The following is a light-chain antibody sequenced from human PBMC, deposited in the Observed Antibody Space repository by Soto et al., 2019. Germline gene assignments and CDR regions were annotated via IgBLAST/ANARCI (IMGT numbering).Light chain of an antibody. CDR3: QQYGSSPLT. V-gene: IGKV3-20*01. CDR2: GTS. Sequence: EIVLTQSPGTLSLSPGERATLSCRASQSVRSNELAWYQQKPGQAPRLLIYGTSSRATAIPDRVSGSGSGTDFTLTISRLEHDDFAVYYCQQYGSSPLTFGGGTKVEFQ. CDR1: QSVRSNE. J-gene: IGKJ4*01.